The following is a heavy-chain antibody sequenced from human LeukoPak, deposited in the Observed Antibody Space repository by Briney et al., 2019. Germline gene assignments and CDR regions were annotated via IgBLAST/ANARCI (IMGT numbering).Heavy chain of an antibody. CDR2: IRSKAYGGTT. J-gene: IGHJ6*02. D-gene: IGHD2-2*01. V-gene: IGHV3-49*04. CDR3: TRHNEDIVVVPAALSYGMDV. CDR1: GFTFGDYA. Sequence: QPGRSLRLSCTASGFTFGDYAMSWVRQAPGKGLEWVGFIRSKAYGGTTEYAASVKGRFTISRDDSKSIAYLQMNSLKTEDTAVYYCTRHNEDIVVVPAALSYGMDVWGQGTTVTVSS.